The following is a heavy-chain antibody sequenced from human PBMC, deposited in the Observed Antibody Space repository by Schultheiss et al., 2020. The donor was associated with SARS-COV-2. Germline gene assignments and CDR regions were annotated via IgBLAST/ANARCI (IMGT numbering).Heavy chain of an antibody. V-gene: IGHV3-74*01. D-gene: IGHD3-10*01. J-gene: IGHJ4*02. CDR3: ARDLYYYGSGSYYLKPWGFDY. CDR1: GFTFRNYW. CDR2: INSDGSDS. Sequence: GGPLRLSCAASGFTFRNYWMHWVRQIPGKGLVWVSRINSDGSDSSYADSVKGRFTISRDNSKNTLYLQMNSLRAEDTAVYYCARDLYYYGSGSYYLKPWGFDYWGQGTLVTVSS.